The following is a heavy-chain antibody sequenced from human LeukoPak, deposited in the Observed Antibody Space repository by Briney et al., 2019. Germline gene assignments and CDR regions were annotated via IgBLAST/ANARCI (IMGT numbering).Heavy chain of an antibody. J-gene: IGHJ4*02. Sequence: GGSLRLSCAASGFTFSSYAMSWVRQAPGKGLEWVSAISGSGGSTYYADSVKGRFTISRDNSKNTLYLQMNSLRAEDTAVYYCAKDFEYSSGWYLDYWGRGTLVTVSS. CDR2: ISGSGGST. CDR1: GFTFSSYA. V-gene: IGHV3-23*01. CDR3: AKDFEYSSGWYLDY. D-gene: IGHD6-19*01.